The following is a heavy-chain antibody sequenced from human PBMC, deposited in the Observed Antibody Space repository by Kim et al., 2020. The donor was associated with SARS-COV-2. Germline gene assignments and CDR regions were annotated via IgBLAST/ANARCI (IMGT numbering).Heavy chain of an antibody. D-gene: IGHD2-2*01. CDR3: ARSPLRSTSTTSYYMDV. CDR2: IWNDGSHQ. Sequence: GGSLRLSCATSGFTFNNYGMHWVRQAPGKGLEWVAAIWNDGSHQYYADSVKGRFTISRDNSRNTLWLQMNSLIADDTAVYFCARSPLRSTSTTSYYMDVWGKGTTVTVS. J-gene: IGHJ6*03. V-gene: IGHV3-33*01. CDR1: GFTFNNYG.